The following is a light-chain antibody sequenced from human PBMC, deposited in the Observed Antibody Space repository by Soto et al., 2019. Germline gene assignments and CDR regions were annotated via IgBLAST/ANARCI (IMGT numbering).Light chain of an antibody. J-gene: IGKJ5*01. CDR2: ATY. Sequence: EIVLTQSPGTLSLSPGETAALSCRASQSVSSRYLAWYQQKSGQAPRLLIYATYSRATDIQDRFIGYGSGTDFTLTIRGLEPEDFAVYYCQQYGSSLITFGQGTRLEIK. CDR1: QSVSSRY. CDR3: QQYGSSLIT. V-gene: IGKV3-20*01.